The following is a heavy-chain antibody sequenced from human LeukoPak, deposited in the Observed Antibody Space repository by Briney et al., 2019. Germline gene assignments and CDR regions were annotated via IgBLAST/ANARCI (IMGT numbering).Heavy chain of an antibody. V-gene: IGHV1-8*01. Sequence: ASVKVSCKASGYTFTSYDINWVRQDTGQGLEWIGWMSPNSGNTGYAQKFQGRVTMTRNTSISTAYMELRSLRSDDAAVYYCARGYSSSWYLGSDWFDPWGQGTLVTVSS. CDR1: GYTFTSYD. J-gene: IGHJ5*02. D-gene: IGHD6-13*01. CDR2: MSPNSGNT. CDR3: ARGYSSSWYLGSDWFDP.